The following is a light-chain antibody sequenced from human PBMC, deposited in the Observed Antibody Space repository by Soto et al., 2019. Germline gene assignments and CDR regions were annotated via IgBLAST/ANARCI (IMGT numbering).Light chain of an antibody. CDR2: AAS. J-gene: IGKJ1*01. Sequence: EIVLTQSPGTLSLSLGERATLSCRSSQSVSSSYLAWYQQKPGQAPRLLIYAASSRATGIPDRFSGSGSGTDFTLTISRLEPEDFAVYYCQQYYKWPQTFGQGTKVDIK. CDR1: QSVSSSY. V-gene: IGKV3-20*01. CDR3: QQYYKWPQT.